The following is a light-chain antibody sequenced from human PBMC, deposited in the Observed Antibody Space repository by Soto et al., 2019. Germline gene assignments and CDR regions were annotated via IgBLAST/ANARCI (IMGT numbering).Light chain of an antibody. J-gene: IGLJ3*02. Sequence: QSALTQPASVSGSPGQSITISCTGTSSDVGGYHYVSWYQQYPGKAPKLIIYEVVNRPSGVSNRFYGSKSGNTASLTISGLQPEDGADYYCCSYTFSSTRVFGGGTKLTVL. CDR3: CSYTFSSTRV. V-gene: IGLV2-14*01. CDR2: EVV. CDR1: SSDVGGYHY.